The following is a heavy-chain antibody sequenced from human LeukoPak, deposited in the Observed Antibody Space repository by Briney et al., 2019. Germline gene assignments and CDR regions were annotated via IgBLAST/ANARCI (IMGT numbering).Heavy chain of an antibody. CDR2: INQDGGET. V-gene: IGHV3-7*03. CDR1: GFSFSSW. Sequence: GGSLRLSCAASGFSFSSWMAWVRQAPGQGLEWVANINQDGGETYYEDSVQGRFTISRDNAKNSLFLQMNSLRAEDTAVYYCARSVDKGTVDYWGQGTLVTVSS. J-gene: IGHJ4*02. CDR3: ARSVDKGTVDY. D-gene: IGHD5-12*01.